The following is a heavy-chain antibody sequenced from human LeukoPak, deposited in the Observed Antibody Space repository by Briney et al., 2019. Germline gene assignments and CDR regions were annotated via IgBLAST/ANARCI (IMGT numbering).Heavy chain of an antibody. CDR3: ARDRPTYAFDI. Sequence: PGGSLRLSCAVSGFTFSSYWMHWVRQAPGKGLVWVSHINSDGSSTTYADSVKGRFTISRDNAKNTLYLQMNSLRAEDTAVYYCARDRPTYAFDIWGQGTMVTVSS. CDR1: GFTFSSYW. V-gene: IGHV3-74*01. CDR2: INSDGSST. J-gene: IGHJ3*02.